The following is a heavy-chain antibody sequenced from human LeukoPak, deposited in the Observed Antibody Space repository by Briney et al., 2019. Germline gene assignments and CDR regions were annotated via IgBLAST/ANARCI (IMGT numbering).Heavy chain of an antibody. D-gene: IGHD3-22*01. J-gene: IGHJ4*02. CDR1: GGSISSGSYY. V-gene: IGHV4-61*02. CDR2: IYTSGST. Sequence: PSETLSLTCTVSGGSISSGSYYWSWIRQPAGKGLEWIGRIYTSGSTNYNPSLKGRVTISVDTSKNQFSLKLSSVTAADTAVYYCARGRIVYYYDSSGSSPYNYFDYWGQGTLVTVSS. CDR3: ARGRIVYYYDSSGSSPYNYFDY.